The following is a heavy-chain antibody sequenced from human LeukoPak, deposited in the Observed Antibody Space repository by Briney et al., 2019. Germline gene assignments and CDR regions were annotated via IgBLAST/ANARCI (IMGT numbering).Heavy chain of an antibody. CDR3: ARQTTVISFDY. CDR2: IFYSGSM. CDR1: GGSISSGDYY. J-gene: IGHJ4*02. D-gene: IGHD4-17*01. V-gene: IGHV4-30-4*01. Sequence: SETLSLTCTVSGGSISSGDYYWTWIRQPPGKGLEWMGYIFYSGSMYYNPSLKGRLTISVDTSKNQFSLKLRSVTAADTAVYYCARQTTVISFDYWGQGALVTVSS.